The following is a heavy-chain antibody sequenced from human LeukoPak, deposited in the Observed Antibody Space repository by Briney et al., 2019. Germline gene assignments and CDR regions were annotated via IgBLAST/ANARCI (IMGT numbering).Heavy chain of an antibody. D-gene: IGHD3-10*01. CDR1: RFTLKNGW. Sequence: GGSLRLPCAVSRFTLKNGWMRWVRQAIEKGLEWVGRIKGKTDGETTDYATPVKGRFTISRDDSKDTLYLQMNSLKTEDTAVYYCTTEGYYVSGIYWGQGTLVTVSS. J-gene: IGHJ4*02. V-gene: IGHV3-15*01. CDR3: TTEGYYVSGIY. CDR2: IKGKTDGETT.